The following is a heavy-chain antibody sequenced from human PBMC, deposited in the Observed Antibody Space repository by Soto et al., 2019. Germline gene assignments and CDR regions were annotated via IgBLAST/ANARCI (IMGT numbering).Heavy chain of an antibody. D-gene: IGHD6-13*01. Sequence: AXTLSLKFTVSCGSISGYYWSWIRQPPGKGLEWIGYIYYSGSTNYNPSLKSRVTISVDTSKNQFSLKLSSVTAADTAVYYCARDQSSSWPYYYYYGMDVWGQGTTVTVSS. J-gene: IGHJ6*02. CDR3: ARDQSSSWPYYYYYGMDV. CDR1: CGSISGYY. V-gene: IGHV4-59*01. CDR2: IYYSGST.